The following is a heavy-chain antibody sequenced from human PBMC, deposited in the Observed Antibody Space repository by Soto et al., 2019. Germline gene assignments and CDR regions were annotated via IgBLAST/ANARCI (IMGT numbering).Heavy chain of an antibody. V-gene: IGHV4-30-2*01. CDR3: AVYGGNSGVRFDP. D-gene: IGHD4-17*01. CDR2: IYHSGST. Sequence: TLSLTCAVSGGSISSGGYSWSWIRQPPGKGLEWIGYIYHSGSTYYNPSLKSRVTISVDRSKNQFSLKLSSVTAVDTAVYYCAVYGGNSGVRFDPWGQGTMVTVSS. CDR1: GGSISSGGYS. J-gene: IGHJ5*02.